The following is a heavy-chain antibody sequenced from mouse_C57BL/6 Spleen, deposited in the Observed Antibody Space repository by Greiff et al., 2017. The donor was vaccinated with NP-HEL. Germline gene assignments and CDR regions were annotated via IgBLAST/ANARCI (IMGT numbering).Heavy chain of an antibody. V-gene: IGHV1-54*01. CDR3: ARRDYYDYDVWYFDV. J-gene: IGHJ1*03. D-gene: IGHD2-4*01. Sequence: VKLQQSGAELVRPGTSVKVSCKASGYAFTNYLIEWVKQRPGQGLEWIGVINPGSGGTNYNEKFKGKATLTADKSSSTAYMQLSSLTSEDSAVYFCARRDYYDYDVWYFDVWGTGTTVTVSS. CDR2: INPGSGGT. CDR1: GYAFTNYL.